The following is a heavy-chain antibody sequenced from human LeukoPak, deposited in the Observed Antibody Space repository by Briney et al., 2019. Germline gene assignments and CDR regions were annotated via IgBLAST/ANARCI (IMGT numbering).Heavy chain of an antibody. CDR3: ARGGQKGIVGTPRAFDI. V-gene: IGHV3-48*01. D-gene: IGHD1-26*01. J-gene: IGHJ3*02. CDR2: ISSSSSTI. CDR1: GFTFNNYA. Sequence: PGGSLRLSCAATGFTFNNYAMSWVRQAPGKGLEWVSYISSSSSTIYYADSVKGRFTISRDNAKNSLYLQMNSLRAEDTAVYYCARGGQKGIVGTPRAFDIWGQGTMVTVSS.